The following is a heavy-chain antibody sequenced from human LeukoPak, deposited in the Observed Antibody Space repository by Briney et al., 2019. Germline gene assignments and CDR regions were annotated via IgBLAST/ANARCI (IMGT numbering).Heavy chain of an antibody. Sequence: GGSLRLSCVASGFTVSSNHMSWVRQAPGKGLEWVSVIYSGGSTDYADSVKCRFTISRDNLKNTLYLQMNTLRAEDTAVYYCARGPAGYNWGQGTLLTVPS. J-gene: IGHJ4*02. CDR3: ARGPAGYN. CDR1: GFTVSSNH. CDR2: IYSGGST. V-gene: IGHV3-53*01. D-gene: IGHD1-1*01.